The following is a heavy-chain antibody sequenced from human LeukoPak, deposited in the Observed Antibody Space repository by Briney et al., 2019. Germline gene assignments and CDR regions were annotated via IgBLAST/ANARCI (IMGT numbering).Heavy chain of an antibody. CDR2: IYDSGST. D-gene: IGHD3-22*01. J-gene: IGHJ3*02. CDR3: ASLTTAEAFDI. CDR1: GGSISIYY. V-gene: IGHV4-59*01. Sequence: ASETLSLTCTVYGGSISIYYWSWIRQPPGKGLEWIGYIYDSGSTNYNPSLKSRVTISVDTSKNQFSLKLSSVTAADTAVYYCASLTTAEAFDIWGQGTMVTVSS.